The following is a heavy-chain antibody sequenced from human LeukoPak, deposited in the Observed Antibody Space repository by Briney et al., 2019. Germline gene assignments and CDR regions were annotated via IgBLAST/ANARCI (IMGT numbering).Heavy chain of an antibody. CDR3: AKGDSSGYYLGYWYFDL. Sequence: GGSLRLSCAVSGFTFNNYAMTWVRQAPGKGLEWVSGVSGSGDSTYHADPVKGRFSISRDNSKNTLYLQMNSLRAEDTAVYYCAKGDSSGYYLGYWYFDLWGRGPLVTVSS. D-gene: IGHD3-22*01. CDR2: VSGSGDST. J-gene: IGHJ2*01. CDR1: GFTFNNYA. V-gene: IGHV3-23*01.